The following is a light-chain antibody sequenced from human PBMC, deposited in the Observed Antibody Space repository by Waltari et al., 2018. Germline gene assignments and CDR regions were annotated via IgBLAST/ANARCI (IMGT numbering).Light chain of an antibody. J-gene: IGKJ5*01. Sequence: DIVMTQSPDSLAVSLGERATINCKSRQSVLYRADNTNYLGWYQQKPGLPPKLLIYWASTRESGVPDRFSGSGSGTDFTLTISSLQAEDVAVYYCQQYYSSPVTFGQGTRLEIK. V-gene: IGKV4-1*01. CDR1: QSVLYRADNTNY. CDR2: WAS. CDR3: QQYYSSPVT.